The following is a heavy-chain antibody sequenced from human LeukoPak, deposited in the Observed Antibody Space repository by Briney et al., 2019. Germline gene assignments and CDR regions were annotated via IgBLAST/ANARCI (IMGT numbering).Heavy chain of an antibody. CDR3: ARGTGPPLGYCSGGSCYGYYFDY. V-gene: IGHV4-59*01. J-gene: IGHJ4*02. D-gene: IGHD2-15*01. CDR2: IYYSGIT. Sequence: SETLSLTCTVSGGSISSYYWSWIRQPPGKGLEWIGYIYYSGITNYNPSLKSRVTISVDTSKNQFSLKLSSVTAADTAVYYCARGTGPPLGYCSGGSCYGYYFDYWGQGTLVTVSS. CDR1: GGSISSYY.